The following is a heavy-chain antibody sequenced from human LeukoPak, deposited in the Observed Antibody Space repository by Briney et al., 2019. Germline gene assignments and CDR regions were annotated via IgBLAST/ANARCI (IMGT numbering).Heavy chain of an antibody. V-gene: IGHV3-48*01. CDR3: ARTHYFDY. Sequence: GGSLRLSCAASGFTFSSYSMNWVRQAPGKGLEWVSYISSSSSTIYYADSVKGRFTISRDNAKNSLYLHMNSLRAEDTAVYYCARTHYFDYWGQGTLVTVSS. CDR2: ISSSSSTI. J-gene: IGHJ4*02. CDR1: GFTFSSYS.